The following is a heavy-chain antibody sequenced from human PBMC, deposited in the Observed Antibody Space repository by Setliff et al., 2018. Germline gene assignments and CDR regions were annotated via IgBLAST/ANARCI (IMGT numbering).Heavy chain of an antibody. V-gene: IGHV1-46*01. Sequence: GASVKVSCKASGHSLTSNHFHWGRQAPGKGLEWMGTINPNDGYTIYAPAFQGRVAMTTDTSTGTAYMELSGLTSADTAIYYCIVNMVRPVTGLDSWGPGTLVTLSS. CDR1: GHSLTSNH. J-gene: IGHJ4*02. CDR2: INPNDGYT. D-gene: IGHD2-15*01. CDR3: IVNMVRPVTGLDS.